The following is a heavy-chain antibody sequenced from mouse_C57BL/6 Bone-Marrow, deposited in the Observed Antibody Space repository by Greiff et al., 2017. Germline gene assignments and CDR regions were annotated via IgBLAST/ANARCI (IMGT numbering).Heavy chain of an antibody. D-gene: IGHD2-5*01. J-gene: IGHJ3*01. V-gene: IGHV1-62-2*01. Sequence: VQRVESGAELVKPGASVKLSCKASGYTFTEYTIHWVKQRSGQGLEWIGWFYPGSGSIKYNEKFKDKATLTADKSSGTVYMELSRLTSEDSAVYFCARHDESGCYSNFWFAYWGQGTLVTVSA. CDR2: FYPGSGSI. CDR1: GYTFTEYT. CDR3: ARHDESGCYSNFWFAY.